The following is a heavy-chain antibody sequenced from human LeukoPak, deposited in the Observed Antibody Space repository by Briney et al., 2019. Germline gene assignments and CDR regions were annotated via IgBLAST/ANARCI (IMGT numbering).Heavy chain of an antibody. D-gene: IGHD2-8*01. J-gene: IGHJ5*02. V-gene: IGHV3-30*18. CDR1: GFTFSSYG. CDR3: AKAFSMSVLIA. CDR2: ISHDGSNK. Sequence: QPGGSLRLSCAVSGFTFSSYGMHWVRQTPGKGLEWVAIISHDGSNKYYADSVKGRFTISRDNSKNTLYLEMNTLRAEDTAVYYCAKAFSMSVLIAWGQGTLVTVSS.